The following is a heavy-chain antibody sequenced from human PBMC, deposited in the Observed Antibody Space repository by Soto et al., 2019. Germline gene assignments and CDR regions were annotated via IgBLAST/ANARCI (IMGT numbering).Heavy chain of an antibody. CDR3: ARGAHPYYDCSGSYYTWFDP. J-gene: IGHJ5*02. CDR2: INAGNGNT. V-gene: IGHV1-3*01. CDR1: GYTFTSYA. Sequence: ASVKVSCKASGYTFTSYAMHWVRQAPGQRLEWMGWINAGNGNTKYSQKFQGRVTITRDTSASTAYMELSSLRSEDTAVYYCARGAHPYYDCSGSYYTWFDPWGQGTLVTVSS. D-gene: IGHD3-10*01.